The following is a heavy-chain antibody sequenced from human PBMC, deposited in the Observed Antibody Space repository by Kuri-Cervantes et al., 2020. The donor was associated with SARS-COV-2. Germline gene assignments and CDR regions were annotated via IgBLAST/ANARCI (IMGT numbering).Heavy chain of an antibody. D-gene: IGHD2-8*01. CDR2: IIPIFGTA. V-gene: IGHV1-69*13. CDR1: EGTFSSYA. Sequence: SVKVSCKASEGTFSSYAISWVRQAPGQGLEWMGGIIPIFGTANYAQKFQGRVTITADESTSTAYMELSSLRSEDTAVYYCASRKRELVYATRGGYFDLWGRGTLVTVSS. J-gene: IGHJ2*01. CDR3: ASRKRELVYATRGGYFDL.